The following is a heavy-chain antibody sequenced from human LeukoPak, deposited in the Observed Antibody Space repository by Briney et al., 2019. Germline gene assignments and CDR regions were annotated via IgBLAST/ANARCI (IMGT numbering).Heavy chain of an antibody. J-gene: IGHJ3*02. CDR3: ARDGRYYYAFDI. CDR1: GGSISSYY. D-gene: IGHD1-26*01. CDR2: IYYSGST. Sequence: SETLSLTCTVSGGSISSYYWSWIRQPPGEGLEWIGYIYYSGSTNYNPSLKSRVTISVDTSKNQFSLKLSSVTAADTAVYYCARDGRYYYAFDIWGQGTMVTVSS. V-gene: IGHV4-59*01.